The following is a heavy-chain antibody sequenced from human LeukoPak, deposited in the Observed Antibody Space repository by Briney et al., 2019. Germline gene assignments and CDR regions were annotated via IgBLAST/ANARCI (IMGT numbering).Heavy chain of an antibody. Sequence: GGSLRLSCAASGFTFSNAWMSWVRQAPGMGLEWVGRIKSKTDGGTTDYAAPVKGRFTISRDDSKNTLYLQMNSLKTEDTAVYYCTTSLWFGETYFDYWGQGTLVTVSS. D-gene: IGHD3-10*01. J-gene: IGHJ4*02. CDR1: GFTFSNAW. CDR3: TTSLWFGETYFDY. V-gene: IGHV3-15*01. CDR2: IKSKTDGGTT.